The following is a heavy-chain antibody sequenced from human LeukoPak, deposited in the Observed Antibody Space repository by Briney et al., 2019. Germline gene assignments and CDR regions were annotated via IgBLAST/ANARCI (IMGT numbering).Heavy chain of an antibody. CDR1: GFTFSSYS. D-gene: IGHD6-13*01. V-gene: IGHV3-21*01. Sequence: GGSLRLSCAASGFTFSSYSMNWVRQAPGKGLEWVSPISSSSSYIYYADSVKGRFTISRDNAKNSLYLQMNSLRAEDTAVYYCARPLEYSSSWYAGHNFADRVQRTLVTVSS. CDR3: ARPLEYSSSWYAGHNFAD. CDR2: ISSSSSYI. J-gene: IGHJ4*02.